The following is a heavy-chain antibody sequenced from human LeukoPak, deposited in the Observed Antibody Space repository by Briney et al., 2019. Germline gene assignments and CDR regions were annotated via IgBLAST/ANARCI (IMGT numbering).Heavy chain of an antibody. V-gene: IGHV3-21*01. CDR1: GFTFSSYR. D-gene: IGHD5-18*01. CDR3: ARDLGGPDTAMVTFDY. CDR2: INSSRSYI. J-gene: IGHJ4*02. Sequence: PGGSLRLSCAASGFTFSSYRKNWVRQAPGKGLEWVSSINSSRSYIYYADSVKGRFTISRDNAKNSLYLQMNSLRTEDTAVYYGARDLGGPDTAMVTFDYWGQGTLVTVSS.